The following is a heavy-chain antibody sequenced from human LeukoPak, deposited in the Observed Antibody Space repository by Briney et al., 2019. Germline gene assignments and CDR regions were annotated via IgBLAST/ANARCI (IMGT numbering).Heavy chain of an antibody. J-gene: IGHJ3*02. V-gene: IGHV4-61*02. D-gene: IGHD3-22*01. CDR3: ASTASNGGAFDI. Sequence: PSETLSLTCTVSGGSISSGFYYWSWIRQPAGKGLEWIGRIYTSGSTKYSSSLKSRDTMSMDTSKNQFSLNLSSVTAADRALYYCASTASNGGAFDIWGQGTVVTVSS. CDR2: IYTSGST. CDR1: GGSISSGFYY.